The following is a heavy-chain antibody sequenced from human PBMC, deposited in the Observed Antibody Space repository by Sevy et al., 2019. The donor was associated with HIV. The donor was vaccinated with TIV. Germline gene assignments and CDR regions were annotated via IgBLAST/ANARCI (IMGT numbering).Heavy chain of an antibody. D-gene: IGHD3-9*01. V-gene: IGHV1-8*01. CDR3: ARGSYDILTGSPGWFDP. CDR1: GYTFTSYD. CDR2: MNPNSGNT. J-gene: IGHJ5*02. Sequence: ASVKVSCKASGYTFTSYDINWVRQATGQGLEWMGWMNPNSGNTGYAQKFQGRVTMTRNTSISTAYMELSSLRSEDTAVYYCARGSYDILTGSPGWFDPWGQGTLVTVSS.